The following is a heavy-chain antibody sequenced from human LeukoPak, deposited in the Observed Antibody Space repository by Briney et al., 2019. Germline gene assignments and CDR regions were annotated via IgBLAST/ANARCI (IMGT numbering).Heavy chain of an antibody. CDR2: ISGSGGST. CDR3: AKDLYYNDSNGNRIIYYFDY. CDR1: GFTFNHDA. Sequence: GGSLRLSCAASGFTFNHDAMSSVRQATGRGLKLDPPISGSGGSTYSAAAVKGRFTICRDTSKKTLYLQMNSLRTENTAVYYWAKDLYYNDSNGNRIIYYFDYWGQGTLVTVSS. J-gene: IGHJ4*02. V-gene: IGHV3-23*01. D-gene: IGHD3-22*01.